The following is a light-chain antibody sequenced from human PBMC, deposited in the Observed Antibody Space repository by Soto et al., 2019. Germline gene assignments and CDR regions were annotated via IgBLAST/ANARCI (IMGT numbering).Light chain of an antibody. Sequence: SYELTQPPSVSVAPGETARISCGGNNIGSKGVHSYQQKPAQAPVLVIYSDTDLPPVIPGRFSGSNSANMATLTISRVEAGDDAHYYSQVWDSGSAHVLFGGGTEVTVL. V-gene: IGLV3-21*01. CDR3: QVWDSGSAHVL. CDR1: NIGSKG. CDR2: SDT. J-gene: IGLJ2*01.